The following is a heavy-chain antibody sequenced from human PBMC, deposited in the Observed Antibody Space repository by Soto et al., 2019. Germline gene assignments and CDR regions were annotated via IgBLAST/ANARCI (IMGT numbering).Heavy chain of an antibody. CDR3: ARDNPRSSGWDV. V-gene: IGHV3-48*02. CDR2: ISSSSSTI. J-gene: IGHJ6*02. CDR1: GFTLSSYR. Sequence: EVQLVESGGGLVQPGGSLRLSCEASGFTLSSYRMNWARQAPGQGLEWVSYISSSSSTIYYADSVKGRFTISRDNAKNSLYLQMTSLRDEDTAVYYCARDNPRSSGWDVWGQGTTVTVSS.